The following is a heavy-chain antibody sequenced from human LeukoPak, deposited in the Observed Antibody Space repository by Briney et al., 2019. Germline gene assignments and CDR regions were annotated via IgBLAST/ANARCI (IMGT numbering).Heavy chain of an antibody. CDR3: AKNGDRGAFCTGGTCYPYFYYYMDV. D-gene: IGHD2-15*01. CDR1: GFTFSNYG. CDR2: ISSSGSTI. Sequence: GGSLRLSCAASGFTFSNYGMTWIRQAPGKGLEWVSYISSSGSTIYYADSVKGRFTISRDNSKDTLYLQMSSLRAEDTAIYYCAKNGDRGAFCTGGTCYPYFYYYMDVWGKGTTVTI. J-gene: IGHJ6*03. V-gene: IGHV3-23*01.